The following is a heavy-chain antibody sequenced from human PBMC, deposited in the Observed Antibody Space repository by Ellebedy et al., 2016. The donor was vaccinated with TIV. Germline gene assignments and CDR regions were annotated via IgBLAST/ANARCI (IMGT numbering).Heavy chain of an antibody. Sequence: ASVKVSXXVSGYTLTELSMHWVRQAPGKGLEWMGGFDPEDGETIYAQKFQGRVTITADKSTSTAYMELSSLRSEDTAVYYCASGAWFGEPDYYYYGMDVWGQGTTVTVSS. J-gene: IGHJ6*02. V-gene: IGHV1-24*01. D-gene: IGHD3-10*01. CDR3: ASGAWFGEPDYYYYGMDV. CDR1: GYTLTELS. CDR2: FDPEDGET.